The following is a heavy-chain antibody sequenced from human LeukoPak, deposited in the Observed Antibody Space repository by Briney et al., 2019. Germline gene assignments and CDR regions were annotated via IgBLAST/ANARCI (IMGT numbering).Heavy chain of an antibody. CDR2: IYYSGST. CDR1: GGSISSSSYY. Sequence: SETLSLTCTVSGGSISSSSYYWGWIRQPPGKGPEWIGSIYYSGSTYYNPSLKSRVTISVDTSKNQFSLKLSSVTAADTAVYYCARGDFYYMDVWGKGTTVTVSS. CDR3: ARGDFYYMDV. J-gene: IGHJ6*03. V-gene: IGHV4-39*07.